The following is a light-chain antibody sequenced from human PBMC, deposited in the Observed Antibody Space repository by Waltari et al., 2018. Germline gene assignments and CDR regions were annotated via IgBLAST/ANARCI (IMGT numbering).Light chain of an antibody. V-gene: IGKV4-1*01. CDR3: HQYSTNPKT. J-gene: IGKJ1*01. CDR1: QSVLSSSNNKNY. Sequence: DSVMIQSPDSLTVSRGERATISCRSSQSVLSSSNNKNYLAWYQQKPGQPPKLLIYWASTRESGVPDRFSGSGSGTDFTLTISSLQAEDVAVYYCHQYSTNPKTFGQGTKVEIK. CDR2: WAS.